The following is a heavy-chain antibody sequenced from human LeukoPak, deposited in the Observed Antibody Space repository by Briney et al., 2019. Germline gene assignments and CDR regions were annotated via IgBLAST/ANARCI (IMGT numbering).Heavy chain of an antibody. Sequence: GGTLRLSCAASGFTFSNYGMSWVRQAPGKGLEWVSAISGSGGSTYYADSVKGRFTISRDNSKNTLYLQMNSLRTEDTAVYYCARGDKQLVFNRNKGGFDPWGQGTLVTVSS. J-gene: IGHJ5*02. CDR2: ISGSGGST. D-gene: IGHD6-13*01. V-gene: IGHV3-23*01. CDR3: ARGDKQLVFNRNKGGFDP. CDR1: GFTFSNYG.